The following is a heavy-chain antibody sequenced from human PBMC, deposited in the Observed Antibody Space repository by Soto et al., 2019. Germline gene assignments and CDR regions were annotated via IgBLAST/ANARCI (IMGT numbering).Heavy chain of an antibody. CDR1: GFTVSSNY. J-gene: IGHJ6*02. Sequence: EVQLVESGGGLVQPGGSLRLSCAASGFTVSSNYMSWVRQAPGKGLEWVSVIYSGGSTYYADSVKGRFTISRHNSKNTLYLQMNSLRAEDTAVYYCARDWIGSYYGSGSYHSYYYYYGMDVWGQGTTVTVSS. CDR3: ARDWIGSYYGSGSYHSYYYYYGMDV. CDR2: IYSGGST. V-gene: IGHV3-53*04. D-gene: IGHD3-10*01.